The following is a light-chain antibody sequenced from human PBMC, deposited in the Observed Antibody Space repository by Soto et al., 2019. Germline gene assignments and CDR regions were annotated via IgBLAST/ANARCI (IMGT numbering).Light chain of an antibody. J-gene: IGLJ1*01. V-gene: IGLV1-47*02. CDR1: SSNIGSNY. CDR3: QSYDSTLSARYV. CDR2: SNN. Sequence: QSVLTQPPSASGTPGQRGTISCSGSSSNIGSNYVYWYQQLPGTAPKLLIYSNNQRPSGDPDRFSGSKSGTSASLAITGLQAEDEGDYYCQSYDSTLSARYVFGTGTKVTVL.